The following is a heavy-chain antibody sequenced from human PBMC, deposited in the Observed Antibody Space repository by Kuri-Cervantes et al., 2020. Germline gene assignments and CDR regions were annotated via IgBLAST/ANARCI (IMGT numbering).Heavy chain of an antibody. CDR1: GFTFSSYG. V-gene: IGHV3-30*18. Sequence: LSLTCAASGFTFSSYGMHWVRQAPGKGLEWVAVISYDGRNKYYADSVKGRFTISRDNSKNTLYLQMNSLRAEDTAVYYCANQLTPYSSFVWGQGTLVTVSS. D-gene: IGHD6-6*01. CDR3: ANQLTPYSSFV. CDR2: ISYDGRNK. J-gene: IGHJ4*02.